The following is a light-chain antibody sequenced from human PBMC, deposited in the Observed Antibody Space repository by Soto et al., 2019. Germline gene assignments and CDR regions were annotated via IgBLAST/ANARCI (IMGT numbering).Light chain of an antibody. J-gene: IGKJ4*01. CDR1: QSISTY. CDR3: QQSDDSALT. Sequence: DIQMTQSPSSLSAFVGDRVTITCRASQSISTYLNWYQQKPGNAPRVLIYAASRLESGVPSRFSGSGSGTDFILTINSLQTEDLGTYYCQQSDDSALTFGGGTKVEIK. V-gene: IGKV1-39*01. CDR2: AAS.